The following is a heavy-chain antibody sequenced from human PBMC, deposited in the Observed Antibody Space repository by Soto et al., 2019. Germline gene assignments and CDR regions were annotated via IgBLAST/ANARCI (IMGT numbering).Heavy chain of an antibody. CDR3: ARDLDGLHDDTSGPFPRPG. J-gene: IGHJ1*01. Sequence: SETLSLTCTVSGGSISSDDYYWSWIRQAPGRGLEWIGYIHSSGSIYYNPSLKSRATMSIDTAGNQFSLKVSSVTVADTAVYYCARDLDGLHDDTSGPFPRPGWGQGTLVSVSS. V-gene: IGHV4-30-4*01. CDR2: IHSSGSI. D-gene: IGHD3-22*01. CDR1: GGSISSDDYY.